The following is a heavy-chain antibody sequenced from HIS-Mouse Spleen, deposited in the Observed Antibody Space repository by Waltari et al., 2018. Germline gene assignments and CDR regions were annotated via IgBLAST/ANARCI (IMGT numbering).Heavy chain of an antibody. CDR3: AREIPYSSSWYDWYFDL. CDR2: IYYSGST. V-gene: IGHV4-39*07. CDR1: GGSINSSSYY. D-gene: IGHD6-13*01. J-gene: IGHJ2*01. Sequence: QLQLQESGPGLVKPSETLSLTCTVSGGSINSSSYYWGRTRQPPGKGLEWIGSIYYSGSTYYNPSLKSRVTISVDTSKNQFSLKLSSVTAADTAVYYCAREIPYSSSWYDWYFDLWGRGTLVTVSS.